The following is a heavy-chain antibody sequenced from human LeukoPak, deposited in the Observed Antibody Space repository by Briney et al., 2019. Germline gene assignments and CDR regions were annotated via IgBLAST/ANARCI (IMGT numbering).Heavy chain of an antibody. D-gene: IGHD4-17*01. Sequence: GGSLRLSCAASGFTFSRYWVYWVRQAPGKGLVWVSRINSDGSTTSYADSVKGRFTISRDNAENTLYLQMNSLRAEDTAVYYCAKGYGDYVVDYWGQGTLVTVSS. CDR1: GFTFSRYW. V-gene: IGHV3-74*01. J-gene: IGHJ4*02. CDR2: INSDGSTT. CDR3: AKGYGDYVVDY.